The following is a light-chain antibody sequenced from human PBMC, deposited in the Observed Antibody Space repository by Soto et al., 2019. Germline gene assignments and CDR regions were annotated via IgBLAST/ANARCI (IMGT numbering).Light chain of an antibody. V-gene: IGLV2-14*01. J-gene: IGLJ1*01. Sequence: QSVLTQPTSVSGSPGQSITISCTGTSSDVGSYNFVSWYQHLPGKAPKLMIYEASNRPSGVSDRLSGSKSGNTASLTISGLQAEDEAAYYCSSYTTSSKYVFGTGTKVTVL. CDR1: SSDVGSYNF. CDR3: SSYTTSSKYV. CDR2: EAS.